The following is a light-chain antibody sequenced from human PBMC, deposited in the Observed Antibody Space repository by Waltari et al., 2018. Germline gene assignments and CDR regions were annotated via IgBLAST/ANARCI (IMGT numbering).Light chain of an antibody. CDR1: QSISSY. CDR2: AAS. Sequence: DIQMTQSPSSLSASVGDRVTITCRASQSISSYLNWYQQKPGKAPKLLIYAASRLQSGVPSRFSGSGSGTDFTLTISSLQPEDFATYYCQQSYCTPPITFG. V-gene: IGKV1-39*01. CDR3: QQSYCTPPIT. J-gene: IGKJ5*01.